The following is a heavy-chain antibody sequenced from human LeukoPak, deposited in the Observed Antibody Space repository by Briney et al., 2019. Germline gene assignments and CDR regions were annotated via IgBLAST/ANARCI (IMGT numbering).Heavy chain of an antibody. V-gene: IGHV4-31*03. CDR1: GGSISSGGYY. CDR2: IYYSGST. CDR3: ARGIVGYCSSTSCYTRETNWFDP. J-gene: IGHJ5*02. D-gene: IGHD2-2*02. Sequence: SQTLSLTCTVSGGSISSGGYYWSWIRQHPGKGLEWIGYIYYSGSTYYNPSLKIRVTISVDTSKNQSSLKLSSVTAADTAVYYCARGIVGYCSSTSCYTRETNWFDPWGQGTLVTVSS.